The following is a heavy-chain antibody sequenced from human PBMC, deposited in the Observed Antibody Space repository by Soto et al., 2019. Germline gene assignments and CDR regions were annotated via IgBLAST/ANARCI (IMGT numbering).Heavy chain of an antibody. CDR1: GGSISSGGYS. J-gene: IGHJ4*02. CDR2: ISHSGST. Sequence: QLQLQGSGSGLVKPSQTLSLTCAVSGGSISSGGYSWGWIRQPPGKGLEWIGYISHSGSTYYNQSLKSRVTISVDRAKNQFFLKLSSVTAADTAVYYCARGGLLPDYWGQGTLVTVSS. CDR3: ARGGLLPDY. V-gene: IGHV4-30-2*01. D-gene: IGHD6-19*01.